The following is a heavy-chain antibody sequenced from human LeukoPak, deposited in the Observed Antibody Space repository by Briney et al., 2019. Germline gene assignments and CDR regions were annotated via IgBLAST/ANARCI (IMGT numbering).Heavy chain of an antibody. J-gene: IGHJ4*02. CDR2: IYHSGST. Sequence: SETLSLTCAVSGGSISSSNWWSWVRQPPGKGLEWIGEIYHSGSTNYNPSLKSRVTISVDKSKNQFSLKLSSVTAADTAVYYCAKGAGFTRQYYFDYWGQGTLVTVSS. CDR1: GGSISSSNW. V-gene: IGHV4-4*02. CDR3: AKGAGFTRQYYFDY. D-gene: IGHD2-2*01.